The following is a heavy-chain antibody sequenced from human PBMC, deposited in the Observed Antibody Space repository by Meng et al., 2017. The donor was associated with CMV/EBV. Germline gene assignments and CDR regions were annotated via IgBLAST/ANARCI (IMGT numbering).Heavy chain of an antibody. CDR3: ARLSGSGTTSTGYHYAFDS. Sequence: QVRRREPGQGLVKPPQTLSPTCSVSGGSISSGDYYWSWIRQPPGKGLEWIGYIYYSGTTYYNPSLESRVTISVDTSKNQFSLNLSSVTAADTAVYYCARLSGSGTTSTGYHYAFDSWGQGTLVTVSS. CDR2: IYYSGTT. CDR1: GGSISSGDYY. V-gene: IGHV4-30-4*08. D-gene: IGHD3-22*01. J-gene: IGHJ4*02.